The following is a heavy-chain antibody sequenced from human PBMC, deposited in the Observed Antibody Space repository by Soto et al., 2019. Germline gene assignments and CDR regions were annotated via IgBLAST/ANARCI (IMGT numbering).Heavy chain of an antibody. CDR2: IIPIFGTA. Sequence: QVQLVQSGAEVKKPGSSVKVSCKASGGTFSSYAISWVRQAPGQGLEWMGGIIPIFGTANYAQKFQGRVTITADETTSPAYMELSSLSSEDTAVYYCARAGATVETPGGGYYYGMDVWGQGTTVTVSS. CDR3: ARAGATVETPGGGYYYGMDV. J-gene: IGHJ6*02. CDR1: GGTFSSYA. V-gene: IGHV1-69*01. D-gene: IGHD4-17*01.